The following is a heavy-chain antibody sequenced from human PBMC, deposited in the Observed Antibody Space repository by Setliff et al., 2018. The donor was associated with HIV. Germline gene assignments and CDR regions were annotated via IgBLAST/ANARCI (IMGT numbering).Heavy chain of an antibody. V-gene: IGHV4-59*01. Sequence: SETLSLTCTVSGGSISPYYWSWIRQPPGKGLEWIAWISDRGTTNYNPSLKSRVTLSVDTSKNQFSLSLTSVTGADTAVYYCARGMLRSSWYAHHDAFDIWGQGTMVTVSS. J-gene: IGHJ3*02. CDR1: GGSISPYY. CDR2: ISDRGTT. CDR3: ARGMLRSSWYAHHDAFDI. D-gene: IGHD6-13*01.